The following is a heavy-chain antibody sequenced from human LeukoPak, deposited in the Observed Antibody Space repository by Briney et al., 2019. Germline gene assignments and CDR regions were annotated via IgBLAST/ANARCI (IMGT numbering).Heavy chain of an antibody. D-gene: IGHD3-10*01. CDR2: FYHSGST. J-gene: IGHJ6*03. V-gene: IGHV4-38-2*02. Sequence: SETLSLTCTVSGYSISSGYYWGWIRQPPGKGLEWIESFYHSGSTYYNPSLKSRVTISVDTSKNQFSLKLSSVTAADTAVYYCARAYYGSGSYYNPRRYYYYYMDVWGKGTTVTISS. CDR1: GYSISSGYY. CDR3: ARAYYGSGSYYNPRRYYYYYMDV.